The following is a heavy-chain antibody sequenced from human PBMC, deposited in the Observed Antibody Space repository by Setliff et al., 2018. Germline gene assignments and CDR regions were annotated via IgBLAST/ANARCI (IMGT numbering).Heavy chain of an antibody. CDR3: ARYDSSGYSENYYFDY. V-gene: IGHV3-73*01. CDR2: IRRKADNVAP. D-gene: IGHD3-22*01. CDR1: GFAFSGSA. Sequence: GGSLRLSCAASGFAFSGSAIHWVRQASGKGLEWVGRIRRKADNVAPLYAASVKGRFIISRDDSKNTAYLQMNSLKTEDTAIYYCARYDSSGYSENYYFDYWGQGTLVTVSS. J-gene: IGHJ4*02.